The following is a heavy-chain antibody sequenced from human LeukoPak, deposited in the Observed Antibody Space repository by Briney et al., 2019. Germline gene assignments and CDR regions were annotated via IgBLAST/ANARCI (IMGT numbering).Heavy chain of an antibody. Sequence: GGSLRLSCAVSGFTFSDYYMSWIRQAPGKGLEWISHISGSGSIMYYADSVKGRFTISRDNAKNSLYLQMNSLRVEDTAVYYCARDNGNSYRHNWFDPWGQGTLVTVSS. V-gene: IGHV3-11*01. J-gene: IGHJ5*02. CDR1: GFTFSDYY. CDR2: ISGSGSIM. CDR3: ARDNGNSYRHNWFDP. D-gene: IGHD3-10*01.